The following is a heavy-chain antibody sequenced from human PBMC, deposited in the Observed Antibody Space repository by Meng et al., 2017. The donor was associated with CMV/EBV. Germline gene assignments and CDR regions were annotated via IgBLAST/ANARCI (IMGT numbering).Heavy chain of an antibody. CDR1: GFTVSSYA. D-gene: IGHD6-13*01. CDR2: ISYSGSNK. Sequence: CAASGFTVSSYAMHWVRQAQGKGLECVAVISYSGSNKYYADSVKGRFTISRDNSKNTLYLQMNSLRAEDTAVYYCARGISKRDWFDPWGQGTLVTVSS. J-gene: IGHJ5*02. V-gene: IGHV3-30-3*01. CDR3: ARGISKRDWFDP.